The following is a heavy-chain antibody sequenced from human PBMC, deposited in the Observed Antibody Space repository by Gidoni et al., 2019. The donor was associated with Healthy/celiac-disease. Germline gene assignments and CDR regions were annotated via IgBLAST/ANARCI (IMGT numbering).Heavy chain of an antibody. CDR2: ISSSSSYR. Sequence: EVQLVESGGCLVKPGGSLRLSCAASGFTFSSYSMNWVRQAPGKGLEWVSSISSSSSYRYYADSVKGRLTISRDNAKNSVYLQMNSLRAEDTAVYYCERGGESFPWGQGTLVTVCS. CDR1: GFTFSSYS. V-gene: IGHV3-21*01. CDR3: ERGGESFP. J-gene: IGHJ5*02.